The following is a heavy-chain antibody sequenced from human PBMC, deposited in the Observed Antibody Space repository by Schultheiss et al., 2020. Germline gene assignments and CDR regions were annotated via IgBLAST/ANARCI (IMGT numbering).Heavy chain of an antibody. V-gene: IGHV4-31*03. D-gene: IGHD5-24*01. CDR1: GGSISSGGYY. CDR3: ARVYGDGYNI. J-gene: IGHJ4*02. CDR2: IYYSGST. Sequence: SETLSLTCTVSGGSISSGGYYWSWIRQHPGKGLEWIGYIYYSGSTNYNPSLKSRITISADTSKNQFSLKLSSVTAADTAVYYCARVYGDGYNIWGQGTLVTVSS.